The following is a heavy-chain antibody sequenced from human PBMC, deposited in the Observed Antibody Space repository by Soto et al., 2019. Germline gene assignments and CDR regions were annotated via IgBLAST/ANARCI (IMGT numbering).Heavy chain of an antibody. CDR2: INHSGST. D-gene: IGHD3-10*01. V-gene: IGHV4-34*01. CDR1: GGSFSGYY. CDR3: ARDSITMVRGVIDY. J-gene: IGHJ4*02. Sequence: SETLSLTCAVYGGSFSGYYWSWIRQPPGKGLEWIGEINHSGSTNYNPSLKSRVTISVDTSKNQFSLKLSSVTAADTAVYYCARDSITMVRGVIDYWGQGTLGTVSS.